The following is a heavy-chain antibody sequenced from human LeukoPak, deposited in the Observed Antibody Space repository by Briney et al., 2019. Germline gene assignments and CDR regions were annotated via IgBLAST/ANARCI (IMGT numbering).Heavy chain of an antibody. J-gene: IGHJ5*02. CDR3: AKDWGEATVTNWFDP. CDR1: GFTFSSYG. Sequence: GGSLRLPCAASGFTFSSYGIHWVRQAPGKGLEWVAVISYDGSNKFYADSVKGRFTISRDNSKNTLFLQMNSLRPEDTAVYYCAKDWGEATVTNWFDPWGQGTLVTVSS. V-gene: IGHV3-30*18. CDR2: ISYDGSNK. D-gene: IGHD4-11*01.